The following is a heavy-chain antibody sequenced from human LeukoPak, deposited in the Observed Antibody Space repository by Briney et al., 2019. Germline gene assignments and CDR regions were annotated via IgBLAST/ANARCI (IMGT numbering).Heavy chain of an antibody. J-gene: IGHJ6*03. CDR2: IYHSGTT. V-gene: IGHV4-38-2*01. CDR1: GYSISSGYY. CDR3: ARQGGSSSPYYYYYMDV. D-gene: IGHD2-2*01. Sequence: SETLSLTCAVSGYSISSGYYWGWFWPPPGRGLEWIGCIYHSGTTYYNPSLRSRVTISVDTSKNQFSLKLSSVTAADTAVYYCARQGGSSSPYYYYYMDVWGKGTTVTVSS.